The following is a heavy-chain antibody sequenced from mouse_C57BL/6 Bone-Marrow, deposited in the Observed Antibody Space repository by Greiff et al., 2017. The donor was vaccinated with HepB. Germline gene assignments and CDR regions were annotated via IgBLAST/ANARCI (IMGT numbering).Heavy chain of an antibody. V-gene: IGHV5-6*01. CDR3: ARHKASSGYWFAY. CDR1: GFTFSSYG. D-gene: IGHD3-2*02. CDR2: ISSGGSYT. J-gene: IGHJ3*01. Sequence: VQLKESGGDLVKPGGSLKLSCAASGFTFSSYGMSWVRQTPDKRLEWVATISSGGSYTYYPDSVKGRFTISRDNAKNTLYLQMSSLKSEDTAMYYCARHKASSGYWFAYWGQGTLVTVSA.